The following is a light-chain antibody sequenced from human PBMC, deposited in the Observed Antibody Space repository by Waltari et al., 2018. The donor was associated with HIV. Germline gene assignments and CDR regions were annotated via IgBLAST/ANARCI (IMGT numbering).Light chain of an antibody. CDR2: SNT. Sequence: SVLTQPPSASRTPGQRVTISCSGSSSHIGVPYFYWYQHRPGPTPTRLIQSNTQRPSRVPDRCPGSKYGTSASLAISGLRSEDEADYYCASWDDSLSGRVFGGGTKLTVL. CDR3: ASWDDSLSGRV. J-gene: IGLJ2*01. CDR1: SSHIGVPY. V-gene: IGLV1-47*01.